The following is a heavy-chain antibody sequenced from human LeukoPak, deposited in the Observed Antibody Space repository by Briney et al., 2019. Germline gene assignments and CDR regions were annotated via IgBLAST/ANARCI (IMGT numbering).Heavy chain of an antibody. J-gene: IGHJ4*02. Sequence: GGSLRLSCAASGFTFSSYGMSWVRQAPGKGLEWVANIKQDGSEKYYVDSVKGRFTISRDNAKNSLYLQMNSLRAEDTAVYYCARASSNDYWGQGTLVTVSS. CDR3: ARASSNDY. D-gene: IGHD2-2*01. CDR2: IKQDGSEK. V-gene: IGHV3-7*01. CDR1: GFTFSSYG.